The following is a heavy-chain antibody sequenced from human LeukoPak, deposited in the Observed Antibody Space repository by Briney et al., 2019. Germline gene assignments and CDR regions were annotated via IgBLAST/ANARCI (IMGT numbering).Heavy chain of an antibody. V-gene: IGHV3-23*01. CDR3: AKAFDGDYVISLDY. CDR1: GFTFSRYA. Sequence: GGSLRLSCAASGFTFSRYAMSWVRQAPGKGLEWGSAISGRGGSTYYADSVKGRLTVCRDNSKNTMYQQMNRLRAEDTALYYCAKAFDGDYVISLDYWGQGTLVTVSS. J-gene: IGHJ4*02. D-gene: IGHD4-17*01. CDR2: ISGRGGST.